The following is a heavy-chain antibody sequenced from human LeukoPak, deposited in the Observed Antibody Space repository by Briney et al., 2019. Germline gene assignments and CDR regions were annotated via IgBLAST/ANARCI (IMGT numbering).Heavy chain of an antibody. Sequence: GRSLRLSCAASGFTFSSYAMHWVRQAPGKGLEWVAVISYDGSNKYYADSVKGRFTISRDNSKNTLYLQMNSLRAEDTAVYYCAKDAGYIEVGGQGTLVTVSS. J-gene: IGHJ4*02. CDR1: GFTFSSYA. D-gene: IGHD5-24*01. CDR3: AKDAGYIEV. V-gene: IGHV3-30-3*01. CDR2: ISYDGSNK.